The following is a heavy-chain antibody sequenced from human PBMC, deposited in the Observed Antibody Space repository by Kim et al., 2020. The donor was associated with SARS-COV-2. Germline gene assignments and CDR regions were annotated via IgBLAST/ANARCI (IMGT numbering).Heavy chain of an antibody. J-gene: IGHJ4*02. CDR2: ISSSGNMI. V-gene: IGHV3-48*03. Sequence: GGSLRLSCAASGFTFSSYEMNWVRQAPGKGLEWVSYISSSGNMIYYADSVKGRFSISRDNAKKSLYLEMNSLRAEDTAVYYCATDPGCSDISCYWDSWGQGTLVTVSS. CDR3: ATDPGCSDISCYWDS. CDR1: GFTFSSYE. D-gene: IGHD2-15*01.